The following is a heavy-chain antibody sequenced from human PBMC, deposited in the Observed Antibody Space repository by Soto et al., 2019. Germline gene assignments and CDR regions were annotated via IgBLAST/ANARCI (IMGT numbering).Heavy chain of an antibody. D-gene: IGHD5-12*01. V-gene: IGHV1-69*13. Sequence: ASVKVSCKASGGTFSSYAISWVRQAPGQGLEWMGGIIPIFGTANYAQKFQGRVTITADESTSTAYMELSSLRSEDTAVYYCARVDIVATTTPSRTKEIGRYGMDVWGQGTTVTVS. CDR3: ARVDIVATTTPSRTKEIGRYGMDV. CDR2: IIPIFGTA. J-gene: IGHJ6*02. CDR1: GGTFSSYA.